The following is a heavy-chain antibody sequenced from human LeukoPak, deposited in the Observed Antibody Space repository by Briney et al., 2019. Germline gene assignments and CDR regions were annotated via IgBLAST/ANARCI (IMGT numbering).Heavy chain of an antibody. J-gene: IGHJ4*02. CDR1: GFTFGTYW. CDR2: INEDGSQK. V-gene: IGHV3-7*04. CDR3: VRDIDH. Sequence: PGGSLRLSCAASGFTFGTYWMSWVRQAPGKGLEWVANINEDGSQKDYLDSVKGRFTISRDNAKDSLYLQMSSLRAEDAAIYYCVRDIDHWGQGTLSPSPQ.